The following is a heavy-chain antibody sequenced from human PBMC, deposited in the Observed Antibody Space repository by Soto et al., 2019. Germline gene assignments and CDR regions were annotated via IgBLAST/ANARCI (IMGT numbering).Heavy chain of an antibody. CDR3: ASVFQIRRIAADGIAGFDS. Sequence: ASVKVSCKASGYTFTSYDINWVRQATGQGLEWMGWMNPNSGNTGYAQKFQGRVTMTRNTSISTAYMELSSLRSEDTAVYYCASVFQIRRIAADGIAGFDSWGQGTLVTVSS. J-gene: IGHJ5*01. V-gene: IGHV1-8*01. CDR2: MNPNSGNT. CDR1: GYTFTSYD. D-gene: IGHD6-13*01.